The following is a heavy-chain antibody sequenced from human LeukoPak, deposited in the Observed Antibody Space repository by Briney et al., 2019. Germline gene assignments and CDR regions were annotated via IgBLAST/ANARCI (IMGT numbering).Heavy chain of an antibody. Sequence: PGGSLRLSCAASGFTFSGYAMNWVRQAPGKGLEWVSGISGSGAGTYYADSVKGRFTISRDNSKSTLYLQMNSLRADDTAVYYCAKMVREFYTISYYFDYWGQGTLVTVSS. V-gene: IGHV3-23*01. CDR2: ISGSGAGT. CDR1: GFTFSGYA. J-gene: IGHJ4*02. CDR3: AKMVREFYTISYYFDY. D-gene: IGHD2-8*01.